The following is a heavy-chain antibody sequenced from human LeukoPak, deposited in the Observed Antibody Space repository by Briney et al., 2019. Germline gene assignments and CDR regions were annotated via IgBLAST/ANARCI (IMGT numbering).Heavy chain of an antibody. D-gene: IGHD6-6*01. Sequence: GRSLRLSCAASGFTFSSYAMHWVRQAPGKGLEWVAVISYDGSNKYYADSVKGRFTISRDNSKNTLYLQMNSLRAEDTAVYYCAKEGKYSRPIDYWGQGTLVTVSS. CDR1: GFTFSSYA. CDR3: AKEGKYSRPIDY. CDR2: ISYDGSNK. V-gene: IGHV3-30-3*01. J-gene: IGHJ4*02.